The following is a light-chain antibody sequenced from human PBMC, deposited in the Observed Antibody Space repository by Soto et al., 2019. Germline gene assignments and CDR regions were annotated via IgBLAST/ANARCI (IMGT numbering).Light chain of an antibody. CDR3: ETWDSNSRV. CDR1: SGHSSNI. J-gene: IGLJ3*02. V-gene: IGLV4-60*03. CDR2: LEGSGSY. Sequence: QPVLTQSSSASASLGSSVKFTCTLSSGHSSNIIAWHQQQPGKAPRYLMKLEGSGSYNKGSGVPDRFSGSSSGADRYLTISNLQSEDEADYYCETWDSNSRVFGAGTKVTVL.